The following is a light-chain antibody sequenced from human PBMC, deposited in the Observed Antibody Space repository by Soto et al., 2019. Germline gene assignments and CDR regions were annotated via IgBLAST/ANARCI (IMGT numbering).Light chain of an antibody. CDR2: FGS. Sequence: EIVMTQSPLTLPVTPGEPASISCRSSQSLLYNNTYNYLDWYVQKPGQSPQLLIYFGSNRAPGVPDRFSGSGSGTDFTLKINRVEAEDVGTYYXMQALQSLTFGQGTRLEIQ. V-gene: IGKV2-28*01. CDR1: QSLLYNNTYNY. CDR3: MQALQSLT. J-gene: IGKJ5*01.